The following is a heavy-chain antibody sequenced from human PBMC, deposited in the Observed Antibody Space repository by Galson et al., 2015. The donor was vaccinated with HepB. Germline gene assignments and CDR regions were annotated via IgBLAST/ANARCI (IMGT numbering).Heavy chain of an antibody. J-gene: IGHJ4*02. CDR1: GYSFTSYW. CDR2: IDPSDSYT. V-gene: IGHV5-10-1*01. CDR3: ARHPDLGYDSSGYFDY. D-gene: IGHD3-22*01. Sequence: QSGAEVKKPGESLRISCKGSGYSFTSYWISRVRQMPGKGLEWMGRIDPSDSYTNYSPSFQGHVTISADKSISTAYLQWSSLKASDTAMYYCARHPDLGYDSSGYFDYWGQGTLVTVSS.